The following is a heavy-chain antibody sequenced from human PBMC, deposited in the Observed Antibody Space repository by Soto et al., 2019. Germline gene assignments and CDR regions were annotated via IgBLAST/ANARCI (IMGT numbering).Heavy chain of an antibody. CDR2: IYYSGST. Sequence: PSETLSLTCTVSGGSISSYYWSWIRQPPGKGLEWIGYIYYSGSTNYNPSLKSRVTISVDTSKNQFSLKLSSVTAADTAVYYCARDTVGATNYYYGMDVWGQGTTVTVS. D-gene: IGHD1-26*01. CDR1: GGSISSYY. J-gene: IGHJ6*02. V-gene: IGHV4-59*01. CDR3: ARDTVGATNYYYGMDV.